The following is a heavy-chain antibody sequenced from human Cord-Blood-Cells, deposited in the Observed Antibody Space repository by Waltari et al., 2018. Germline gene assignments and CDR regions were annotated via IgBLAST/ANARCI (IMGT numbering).Heavy chain of an antibody. CDR1: GGSISSNRYN. CDR2: SYYSGST. D-gene: IGHD6-19*01. J-gene: IGHJ4*02. V-gene: IGHV4-39*01. Sequence: LQLQESGPGLVKHSEALSLPCTLSGGSISSNRYNWDWIRQPPGKGLEWIGSSYYSGSTYYHPSLKSRVTISVDTSKNHFSLKLSSVTAADTAVYYCASIAVAGLLFDYWGQGTLVTVSS. CDR3: ASIAVAGLLFDY.